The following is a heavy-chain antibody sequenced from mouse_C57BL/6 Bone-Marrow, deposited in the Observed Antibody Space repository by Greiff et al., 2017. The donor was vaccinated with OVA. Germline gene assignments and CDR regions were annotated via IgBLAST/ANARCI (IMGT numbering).Heavy chain of an antibody. Sequence: QVQLQQPGAELVKPGASVKLSCKASGYTFTSYWMHWVKQRPGQGLEWIGMIHPNSGSTNYNEKFKSKATLTVDKASSTDYMQLSSLTSEDSAVSYSARYEYYGSYYAMDYWGQGTSVTVSS. V-gene: IGHV1-64*01. J-gene: IGHJ4*01. D-gene: IGHD1-1*01. CDR1: GYTFTSYW. CDR3: ARYEYYGSYYAMDY. CDR2: IHPNSGST.